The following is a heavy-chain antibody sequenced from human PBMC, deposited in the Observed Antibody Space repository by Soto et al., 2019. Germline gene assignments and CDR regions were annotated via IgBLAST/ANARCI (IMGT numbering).Heavy chain of an antibody. CDR1: GFTFSSYE. J-gene: IGHJ6*02. D-gene: IGHD3-3*01. CDR3: ARETLTLFGGVRDNVYYGMDV. CDR2: IGTSETIR. V-gene: IGHV3-48*03. Sequence: PGGSLRLSCAASGFTFSSYEMNWVRQVPGKGLQWVSYIGTSETIRYYADSVKGLFTISRDNAKNSLYLQMNSLRAEDTAIYYCARETLTLFGGVRDNVYYGMDVWGPGTTVTVSS.